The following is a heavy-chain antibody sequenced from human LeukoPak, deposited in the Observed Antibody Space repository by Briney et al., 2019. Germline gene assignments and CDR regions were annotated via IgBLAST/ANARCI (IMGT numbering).Heavy chain of an antibody. Sequence: ASVKVSCKASGYTFTSYGISWVRLAPGQALEWMGWISAYNGNTNYAQKLQGRVTMTPDTSTRPAYMELRSLRSDGTAVYCCARDYDYVWGSYRSAGSDAFDIWGQGTMVTVSS. CDR1: GYTFTSYG. D-gene: IGHD3-16*02. J-gene: IGHJ3*02. CDR2: ISAYNGNT. V-gene: IGHV1-18*01. CDR3: ARDYDYVWGSYRSAGSDAFDI.